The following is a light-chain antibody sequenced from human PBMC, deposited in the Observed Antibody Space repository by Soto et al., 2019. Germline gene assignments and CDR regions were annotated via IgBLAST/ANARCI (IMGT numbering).Light chain of an antibody. Sequence: ETVMTQSPATLSVSPGERPTLSCRASQSVSSNLAWYQQKPGQAPRLLIYDASTRATGIPARFSGSGSGTEFTLTISSLQSEDFAVYYCQQYNTLPLPFGPGTKVDIK. CDR2: DAS. V-gene: IGKV3-15*01. CDR3: QQYNTLPLP. CDR1: QSVSSN. J-gene: IGKJ3*01.